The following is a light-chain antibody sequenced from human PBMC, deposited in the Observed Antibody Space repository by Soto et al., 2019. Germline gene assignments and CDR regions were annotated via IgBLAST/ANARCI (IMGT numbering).Light chain of an antibody. V-gene: IGKV1-5*03. CDR3: QQYNSYSYT. Sequence: DIQMTQSPSTLSASVGDRVTITGRASQSISSWLAWYQQKPGKAPKLLIYKAASLESGVPSRFSGSGSGTEFTLTISSLQPYDFATYYCQQYNSYSYTFGQGTKLEIK. CDR2: KAA. J-gene: IGKJ2*01. CDR1: QSISSW.